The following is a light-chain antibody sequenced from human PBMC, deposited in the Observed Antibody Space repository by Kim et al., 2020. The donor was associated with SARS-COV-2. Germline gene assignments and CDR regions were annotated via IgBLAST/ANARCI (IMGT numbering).Light chain of an antibody. CDR1: TLWDKF. Sequence: VSPGKTATLPRSGYTLWDKFVCWYQQRPGRSPVLVIYQTTKRPSGIPERFSGSNSGSTATLTISGTQAMDEADYYCQAWDSGTVDFGGGTQLTVL. V-gene: IGLV3-1*01. CDR2: QTT. J-gene: IGLJ2*01. CDR3: QAWDSGTVD.